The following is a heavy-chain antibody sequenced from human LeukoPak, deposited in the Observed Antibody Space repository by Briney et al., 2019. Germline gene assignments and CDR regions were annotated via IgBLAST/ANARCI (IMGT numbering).Heavy chain of an antibody. CDR2: IYTSGST. CDR1: GGSISSYY. V-gene: IGHV4-4*07. D-gene: IGHD3-22*01. Sequence: SETLSLTCTVSGGSISSYYWSWIRQPAGKGLEWIGRIYTSGSTNYNPSLKSRVTMSVDTSKNQFSLKLSSVTAADTAVYYCARLVDSSGYYGGYYYYGMDVWGQGTTVTVSS. J-gene: IGHJ6*02. CDR3: ARLVDSSGYYGGYYYYGMDV.